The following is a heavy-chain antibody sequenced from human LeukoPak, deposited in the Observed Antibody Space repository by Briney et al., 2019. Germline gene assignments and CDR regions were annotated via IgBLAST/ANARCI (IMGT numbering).Heavy chain of an antibody. Sequence: DPGGSLRLSCAASGFTFSSYWMSWVRQAPGKGLEWVANIKQDGSEKYYVDSVKGRFTISRDNAKNSLYLQMNSLRAEDTAVYYCARGGDWGPIPAFDIWGQGTMVTVSS. CDR1: GFTFSSYW. V-gene: IGHV3-7*01. D-gene: IGHD3-16*01. CDR2: IKQDGSEK. CDR3: ARGGDWGPIPAFDI. J-gene: IGHJ3*02.